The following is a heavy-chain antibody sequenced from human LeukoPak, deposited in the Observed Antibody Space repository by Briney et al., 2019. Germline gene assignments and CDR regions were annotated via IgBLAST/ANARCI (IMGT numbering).Heavy chain of an antibody. CDR2: ISGSGGST. CDR3: AKSHCGGDCYQVASFDY. Sequence: GGSLRLSCAASGFTFSSYAMSWVRQAPGKGLEWVSAISGSGGSTYYADSVKGRFTISRDNSKNTLYLQMNSLRAEDTAVYYCAKSHCGGDCYQVASFDYWGEGTLVTVSS. V-gene: IGHV3-23*01. D-gene: IGHD2-21*02. J-gene: IGHJ4*02. CDR1: GFTFSSYA.